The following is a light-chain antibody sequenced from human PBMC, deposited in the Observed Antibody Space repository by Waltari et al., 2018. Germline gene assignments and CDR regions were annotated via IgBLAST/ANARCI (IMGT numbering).Light chain of an antibody. CDR3: QAWDSSIDVV. CDR1: KLGDQY. J-gene: IGLJ2*01. Sequence: SYELTQPPSVSVSPGQTASITCSGDKLGDQYACWYQQKPGQSPGLVIYQDNKGPSGIPERFSGSKSGNTATLTISGTQAMDEGYYYCQAWDSSIDVVFGGGTKLTVL. V-gene: IGLV3-1*01. CDR2: QDN.